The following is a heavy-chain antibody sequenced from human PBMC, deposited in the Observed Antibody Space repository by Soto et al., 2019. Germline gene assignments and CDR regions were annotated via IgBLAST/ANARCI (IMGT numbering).Heavy chain of an antibody. V-gene: IGHV3-48*01. D-gene: IGHD1-1*01. CDR2: ISSGSRST. J-gene: IGHJ4*02. CDR3: ALDERQVDCFDY. CDR1: GFTFSSYS. Sequence: EVRLVESGGALVQPGGSLRVSCAASGFTFSSYSMNCVRQAPAKGLEWVSYISSGSRSTYYADSVKGRVTISRDNGTSSLYLQMNSLRAEDTAVYYCALDERQVDCFDYWGQGTLVTVSS.